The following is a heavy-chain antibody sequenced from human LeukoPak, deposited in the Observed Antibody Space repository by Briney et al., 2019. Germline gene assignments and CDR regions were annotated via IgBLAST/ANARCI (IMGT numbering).Heavy chain of an antibody. Sequence: GGSLGLSCAASGFIFSSYGMHWVRQAPGKGLEWVAVIWYDGSQRYYADSVKGRFTISRDNSKKTVYLQMNSLRAEDTAVYYCASDELRYPLDWGQGTLVTVSS. J-gene: IGHJ4*02. CDR2: IWYDGSQR. CDR3: ASDELRYPLD. CDR1: GFIFSSYG. V-gene: IGHV3-33*01. D-gene: IGHD3-9*01.